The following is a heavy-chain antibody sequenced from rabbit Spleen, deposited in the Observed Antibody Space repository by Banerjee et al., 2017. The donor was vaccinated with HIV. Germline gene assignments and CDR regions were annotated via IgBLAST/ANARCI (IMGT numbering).Heavy chain of an antibody. CDR2: INTYTDKG. V-gene: IGHV1S40*01. J-gene: IGHJ4*01. CDR1: GVSFSFNSY. D-gene: IGHD1-1*01. CDR3: ARDLTSVIGWNFNL. Sequence: QSLEESGGDLVKPGASLTLTCTASGVSFSFNSYMCWVRQAPGKGLEWIACINTYTDKGVYATWAKGRFTISRTSSTTVTLQMTSLTAADTATYFCARDLTSVIGWNFNLWGQGTLVTVS.